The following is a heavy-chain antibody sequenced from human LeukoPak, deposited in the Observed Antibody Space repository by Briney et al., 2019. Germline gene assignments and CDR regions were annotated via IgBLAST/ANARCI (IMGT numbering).Heavy chain of an antibody. CDR2: ISAYNGNT. D-gene: IGHD3-22*01. V-gene: IGHV1-18*01. CDR3: ARGDTYYCDSSPPRGYFDY. J-gene: IGHJ4*02. Sequence: ASVKVSCKASGYTFTSYGISWVRQAPGQGLEWMGWISAYNGNTNYAQKLQGRVTMTTDTSTSTAYMELRSLRSDDTAVYYCARGDTYYCDSSPPRGYFDYWGQGTLVTVSS. CDR1: GYTFTSYG.